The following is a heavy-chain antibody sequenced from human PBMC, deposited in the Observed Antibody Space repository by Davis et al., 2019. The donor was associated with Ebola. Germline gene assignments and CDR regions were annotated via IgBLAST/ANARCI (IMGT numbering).Heavy chain of an antibody. V-gene: IGHV3-48*02. J-gene: IGHJ5*01. CDR1: RFTFSHYG. CDR2: IGRSGNDI. Sequence: GESLKISCVASRFTFSHYGMYWFRQAPGPGLEWVSYIGRSGNDISYTDSVKGRFTISRDDAKDSLNLYMNSLRDDDTAVYYCGRDLSGKFDSWGQGTLVTVSS. D-gene: IGHD5-12*01. CDR3: GRDLSGKFDS.